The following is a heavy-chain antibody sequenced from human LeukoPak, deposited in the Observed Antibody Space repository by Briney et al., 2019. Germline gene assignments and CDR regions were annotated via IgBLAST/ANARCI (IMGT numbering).Heavy chain of an antibody. J-gene: IGHJ3*02. CDR3: AKDSQRGPNYDFWSGYYPQGDAFDI. Sequence: GGSLRLSCAASGFTFDDYVMNWVRQAPGKGLEWVSGISWNSGTIGYADSVKGRFTISRDNSKNTLYLQMNSLRAEDTAVYYCAKDSQRGPNYDFWSGYYPQGDAFDIWGQGTMVTVSS. V-gene: IGHV3-9*01. D-gene: IGHD3-3*01. CDR1: GFTFDDYV. CDR2: ISWNSGTI.